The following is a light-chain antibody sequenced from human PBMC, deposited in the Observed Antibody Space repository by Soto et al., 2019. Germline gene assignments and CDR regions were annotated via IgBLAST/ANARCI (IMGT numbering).Light chain of an antibody. J-gene: IGLJ3*02. V-gene: IGLV1-40*02. CDR3: QSYDNILSGPL. CDR2: KNN. Sequence: QSVLTQPPSVSGAPGQRVTISCTGSSSNVGAGYDVHWYQHLPGRAPRLLIYKNNKRPSGVPDRFSGSKSGTSASLAITGLRAEDEADYYCQSYDNILSGPLFGGGTKVTVL. CDR1: SSNVGAGYD.